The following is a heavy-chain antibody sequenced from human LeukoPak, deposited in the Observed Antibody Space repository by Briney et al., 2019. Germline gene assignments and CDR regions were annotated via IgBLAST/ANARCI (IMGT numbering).Heavy chain of an antibody. Sequence: SETLSLTCTVSGASITISDYYWGWIRLPPGKGLEWIGTISHTGTTYYNPSLQSRVIISVDKSKYQFSLKLSSVTAADTAVYYCATREHHLLRTPGDYWGQGTLVTVSS. CDR1: GASITISDYY. J-gene: IGHJ4*02. V-gene: IGHV4-39*01. CDR2: ISHTGTT. CDR3: ATREHHLLRTPGDY. D-gene: IGHD1-26*01.